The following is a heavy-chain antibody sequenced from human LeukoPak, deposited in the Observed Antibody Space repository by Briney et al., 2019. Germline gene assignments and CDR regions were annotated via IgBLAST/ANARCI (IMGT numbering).Heavy chain of an antibody. CDR3: AKDLPQYYDFWSGYYGGFDY. J-gene: IGHJ4*02. Sequence: SGGSLRLSCAVFGFSASSNYMNWVRQAPGKGLEWVSLIHSDGTTYYADSVKGRFTISRDNSKNSLYLQMNSLRTEDTALYYCAKDLPQYYDFWSGYYGGFDYWGQGTLVTVSS. CDR1: GFSASSNY. V-gene: IGHV3-53*05. D-gene: IGHD3-3*01. CDR2: IHSDGTT.